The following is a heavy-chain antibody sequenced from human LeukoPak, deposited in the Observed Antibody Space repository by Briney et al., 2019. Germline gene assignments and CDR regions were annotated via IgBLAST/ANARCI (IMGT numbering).Heavy chain of an antibody. Sequence: SETLSLTCTVSGGSISSYYWSWIRQPPGKGLEWIGYIYYSGSTNYNPSLKSRVTISVDTSKNQFSLKLSSVTAADTAVYYCARACYSSTDAFDIWGQGTMVTVSS. V-gene: IGHV4-59*01. D-gene: IGHD2-21*02. J-gene: IGHJ3*02. CDR2: IYYSGST. CDR1: GGSISSYY. CDR3: ARACYSSTDAFDI.